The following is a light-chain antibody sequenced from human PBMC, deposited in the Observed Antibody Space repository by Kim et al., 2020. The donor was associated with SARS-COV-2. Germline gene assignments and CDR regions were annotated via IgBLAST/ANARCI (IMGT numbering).Light chain of an antibody. CDR1: QSIGTK. CDR3: QQYDNWPRT. V-gene: IGKV3-15*01. CDR2: GAY. Sequence: EIVMTQSPATLSVSPGERATLSCRASQSIGTKLAWYQQKPGQAPRLLVYGAYTRANGIPDRFSGSGSGTEFSLTISSLQSEDFVVYYCQQYDNWPRTFGQGTKVDIK. J-gene: IGKJ1*01.